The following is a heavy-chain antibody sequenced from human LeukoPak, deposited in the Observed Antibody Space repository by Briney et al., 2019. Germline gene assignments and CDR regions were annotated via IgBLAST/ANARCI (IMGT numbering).Heavy chain of an antibody. CDR3: ARGLRYYLYYMDV. CDR2: MSFDGSNK. D-gene: IGHD3-10*01. Sequence: GGSLRLSCAASGFTLSSYAMHWVRQAPGKGLEWVAVMSFDGSNKYYADSVKGRFTISRDISKNVLYLQMDVLRVEDTAVYYCARGLRYYLYYMDVWGKGTSVTVSS. J-gene: IGHJ6*03. V-gene: IGHV3-30*04. CDR1: GFTLSSYA.